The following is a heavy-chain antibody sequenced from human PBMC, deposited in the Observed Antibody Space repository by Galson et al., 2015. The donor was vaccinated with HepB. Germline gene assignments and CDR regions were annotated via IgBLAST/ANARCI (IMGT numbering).Heavy chain of an antibody. CDR1: GYTFTSYA. CDR2: INAGNGNT. Sequence: SVKVSCKASGYTFTSYAMHWVRQAPGQRLEWMGWINAGNGNTKYSQKFQGRVTITRDTSASTAYMELSSLRSEDTAVYYCAREDGGCGGDCYSDAFDIWGQGTMVTVSS. CDR3: AREDGGCGGDCYSDAFDI. D-gene: IGHD2-21*02. V-gene: IGHV1-3*01. J-gene: IGHJ3*02.